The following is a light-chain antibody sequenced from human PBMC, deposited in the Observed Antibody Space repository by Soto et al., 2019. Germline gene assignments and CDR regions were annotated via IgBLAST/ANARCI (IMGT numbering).Light chain of an antibody. J-gene: IGLJ1*01. CDR2: EVS. CDR3: SSYTSSSTYV. CDR1: SSDVGGYKY. Sequence: QSAQTQPASVSGSPGQSITISCIGTSSDVGGYKYVSWYQQHPGKAPKLMIYEVSNRPSGVSNRFSGSKSGNTASLTISGLQAEDEADYYCSSYTSSSTYVFGTGTKLTVL. V-gene: IGLV2-14*01.